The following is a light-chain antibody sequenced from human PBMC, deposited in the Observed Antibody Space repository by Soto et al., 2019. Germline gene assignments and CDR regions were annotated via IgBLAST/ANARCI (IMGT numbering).Light chain of an antibody. Sequence: QSVLTQPPSVSAAPGQKVTVSCSGSRSNIGNNAVAWYQHLQGTAPKLLIYDNDKRPSGISDRFSASKSGTSATLAITGLQTGDEADYYCETWDSSLSAGVFGGGTKLTVL. CDR3: ETWDSSLSAGV. CDR1: RSNIGNNA. J-gene: IGLJ3*02. V-gene: IGLV1-51*01. CDR2: DND.